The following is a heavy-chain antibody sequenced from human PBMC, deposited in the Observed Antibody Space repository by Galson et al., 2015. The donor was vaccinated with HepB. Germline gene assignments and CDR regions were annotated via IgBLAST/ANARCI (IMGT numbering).Heavy chain of an antibody. Sequence: QSGAEVKKPGESLRISCKGSGYSFTSYWINRVRQMPGKGLELMGRIDPSDSYTKYSPSFRGHVTISADKSINTAYLQWSSLKASDTAMYYCARSPKYNYGQTLGYWGQGTLVTVSS. V-gene: IGHV5-10-1*01. CDR3: ARSPKYNYGQTLGY. CDR1: GYSFTSYW. J-gene: IGHJ4*02. D-gene: IGHD5-18*01. CDR2: IDPSDSYT.